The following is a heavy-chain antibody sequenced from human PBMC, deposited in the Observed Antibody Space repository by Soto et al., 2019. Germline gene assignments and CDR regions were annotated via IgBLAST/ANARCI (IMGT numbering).Heavy chain of an antibody. Sequence: EVQLVESGGRLVKPGESLRLSCAASGFAFSSAWLNWVRQAPGKGLAWVGRIKTRSEGVSTQYPAPVRGRFTISRDDSKNTLSLQLSGLKIEDTAVYYCTTGSDEGYWGQGTLVTVSS. CDR3: TTGSDEGY. CDR2: IKTRSEGVST. V-gene: IGHV3-15*07. CDR1: GFAFSSAW. J-gene: IGHJ4*02.